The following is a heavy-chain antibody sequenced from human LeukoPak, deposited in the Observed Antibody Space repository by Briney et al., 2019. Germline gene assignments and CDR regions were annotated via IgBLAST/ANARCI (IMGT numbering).Heavy chain of an antibody. J-gene: IGHJ5*02. CDR3: ARLARGGDYEAWFDP. D-gene: IGHD4-17*01. V-gene: IGHV4-39*01. Sequence: SETLSLTCTVSGGSIRSSSYYWGWIRQPPGKGLEWIGSIYYSGSTYYNPSLKSRVTISVDTSKNQFSLKLSSVTAADTALYYCARLARGGDYEAWFDPWGQGTLVTVSS. CDR1: GGSIRSSSYY. CDR2: IYYSGST.